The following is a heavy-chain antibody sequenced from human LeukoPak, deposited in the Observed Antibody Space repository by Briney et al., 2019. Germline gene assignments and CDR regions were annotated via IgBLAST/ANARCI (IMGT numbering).Heavy chain of an antibody. V-gene: IGHV4-34*01. CDR2: INHSGST. CDR1: GGSFSGYY. CDR3: ARVIGGNRDY. J-gene: IGHJ4*02. Sequence: SETLSLTCAVYGGSFSGYYWSWIRQPPGKGPEWIGEINHSGSTNYNPSLKSRVTISVDTSKNQFSLKLSSVTAADTAVYYCARVIGGNRDYWGQGTLVTVSS. D-gene: IGHD4-23*01.